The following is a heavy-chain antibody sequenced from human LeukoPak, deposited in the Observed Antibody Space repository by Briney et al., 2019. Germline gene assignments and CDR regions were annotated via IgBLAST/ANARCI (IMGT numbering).Heavy chain of an antibody. D-gene: IGHD6-19*01. CDR1: GFIFSSYG. J-gene: IGHJ4*02. CDR2: IWYDGSNK. V-gene: IGHV3-33*01. Sequence: GSLRLSCAASGFIFSSYGMFWVRQAPGKGLDWVAVIWYDGSNKYYADSVKGRFTISRDNSKNTLYLQMNSLRAEDTAVYYCARDRGNGWFPWLGGDYWGQGTLVGVSS. CDR3: ARDRGNGWFPWLGGDY.